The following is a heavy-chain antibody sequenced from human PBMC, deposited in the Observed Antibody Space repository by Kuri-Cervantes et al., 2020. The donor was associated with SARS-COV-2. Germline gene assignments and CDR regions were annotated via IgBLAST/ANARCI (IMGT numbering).Heavy chain of an antibody. J-gene: IGHJ6*02. Sequence: GGSLRLSCAASGFTFSSYAMHWVRQAPGKGLEWVAVISYDGSNKYYADSVRGRFTISRDNAKNTLFLQMNSLRAEDTAVYYCARGNNDDYGDSGAYYYYYGMDVWGQGTTVTVSS. CDR3: ARGNNDDYGDSGAYYYYYGMDV. D-gene: IGHD4-17*01. CDR1: GFTFSSYA. V-gene: IGHV3-30*07. CDR2: ISYDGSNK.